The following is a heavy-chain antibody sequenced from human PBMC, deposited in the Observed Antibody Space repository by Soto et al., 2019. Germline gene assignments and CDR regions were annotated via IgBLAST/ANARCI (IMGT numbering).Heavy chain of an antibody. CDR1: GFTFSRYG. J-gene: IGHJ4*02. D-gene: IGHD3-22*01. Sequence: QVQLVESGGGVAQPGGSLRLSCAASGFTFSRYGMHWVRQAPGKGLEWVAVIWTDGSYEYYADSVMGRFTISRDNSKNTLYLQMNSLRAEDTAVYYCARADHDSSGYYYGGLDYWGPGTLVTVSS. CDR3: ARADHDSSGYYYGGLDY. CDR2: IWTDGSYE. V-gene: IGHV3-33*01.